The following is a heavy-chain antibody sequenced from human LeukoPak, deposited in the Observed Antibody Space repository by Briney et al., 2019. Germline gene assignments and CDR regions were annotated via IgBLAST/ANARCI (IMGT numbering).Heavy chain of an antibody. CDR3: ARATVTTYYYYGMDV. Sequence: SETLSLTCAVYGGSFSGYYWSWIRQPPGKGLEWIGEINHSGSTNYNPSLKSRVTISVDTSKNQFSLKLSSVTAADTAVYYCARATVTTYYYYGMDVWGQGTTVTVSS. D-gene: IGHD4-17*01. J-gene: IGHJ6*02. CDR1: GGSFSGYY. CDR2: INHSGST. V-gene: IGHV4-34*01.